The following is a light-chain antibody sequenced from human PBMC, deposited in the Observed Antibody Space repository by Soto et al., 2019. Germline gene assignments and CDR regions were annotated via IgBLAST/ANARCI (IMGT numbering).Light chain of an antibody. V-gene: IGLV2-8*01. J-gene: IGLJ3*02. CDR3: TSYAGSNIWV. CDR2: EVS. Sequence: QSVLTQPPSASGSPGQSVTISCTGTSSDVGAYKYVSWYQQYPGKAPKLMIYEVSKRPSGVPDRFSGSKSGNTPSLTVSGLQAEDEADYYCTSYAGSNIWVFGGGTKLPS. CDR1: SSDVGAYKY.